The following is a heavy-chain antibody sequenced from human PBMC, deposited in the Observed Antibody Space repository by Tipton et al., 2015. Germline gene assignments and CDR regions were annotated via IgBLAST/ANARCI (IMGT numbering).Heavy chain of an antibody. CDR1: GFTFNKYA. J-gene: IGHJ4*02. D-gene: IGHD3-16*02. CDR3: TKDVSRYSHYVDY. Sequence: SLRLSCAASGFTFNKYAMTWVRQAPGKGLEWVSTINIIGSRAYYADSVKGRFTISRDNSKNTLSLQVNGLRADDTAVYYCTKDVSRYSHYVDYWGQGTLVTVS. V-gene: IGHV3-23*01. CDR2: INIIGSRA.